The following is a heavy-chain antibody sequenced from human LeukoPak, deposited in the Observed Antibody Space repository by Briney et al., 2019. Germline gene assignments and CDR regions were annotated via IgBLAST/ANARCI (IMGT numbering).Heavy chain of an antibody. D-gene: IGHD3-3*01. CDR1: GFIFSNYG. Sequence: GGSLRLSCAASGFIFSNYGMNWVRQAPGKGLEWVAAISASGSATPYADSVRGRFTISRDNSKSTTYLQMNSLRAEDTAVFYCAKDPYLRDFWSGYFDYWGQGIPVTVSS. V-gene: IGHV3-23*01. CDR3: AKDPYLRDFWSGYFDY. J-gene: IGHJ4*02. CDR2: ISASGSAT.